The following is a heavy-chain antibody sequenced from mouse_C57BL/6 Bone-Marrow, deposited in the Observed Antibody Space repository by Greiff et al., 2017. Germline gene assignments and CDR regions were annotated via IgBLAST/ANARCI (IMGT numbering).Heavy chain of an antibody. CDR2: IHPNSGST. CDR3: ASREWLLEAMDY. CDR1: GYTFTSYW. J-gene: IGHJ4*01. Sequence: QVQLQQPGAELVKPGASVKLSCKASGYTFTSYWMHWVKQRPGQGLEWIGMIHPNSGSTNYNEKFKSKATLTVDKSSSTAYMQLSSLTSEDSAVYYCASREWLLEAMDYWGQGTSVTVSS. V-gene: IGHV1-64*01. D-gene: IGHD2-3*01.